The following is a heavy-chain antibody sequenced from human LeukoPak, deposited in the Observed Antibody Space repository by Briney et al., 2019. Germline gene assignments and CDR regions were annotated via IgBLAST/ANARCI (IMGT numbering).Heavy chain of an antibody. Sequence: SETLSLTCAVYGGSLSGYYWSWIRQPPGKGLEWNGEINHSGSTNYNPSLKSRVTISVDTSKNQFSLKLSSVTAADTAVYYCARRSNYYGSGSHHGNTYNWFDPWGQGTLVTVSS. V-gene: IGHV4-34*01. CDR2: INHSGST. CDR3: ARRSNYYGSGSHHGNTYNWFDP. CDR1: GGSLSGYY. J-gene: IGHJ5*02. D-gene: IGHD3-10*01.